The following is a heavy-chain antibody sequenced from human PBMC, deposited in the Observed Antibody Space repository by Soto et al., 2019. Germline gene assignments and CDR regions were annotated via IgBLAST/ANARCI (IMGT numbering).Heavy chain of an antibody. J-gene: IGHJ4*02. CDR1: GFTFTSSA. CDR3: AAQYCTNGVCYSPLY. D-gene: IGHD2-8*01. CDR2: IVVGSGNT. Sequence: SVKISWKASGFTFTSSAVQLVRQARGQRLEWIGWIVVGSGNTNYVQKFQERVTITRDMSTSTAYMELSSLRSEDTAVYYCAAQYCTNGVCYSPLYWGQGTLVTVSS. V-gene: IGHV1-58*01.